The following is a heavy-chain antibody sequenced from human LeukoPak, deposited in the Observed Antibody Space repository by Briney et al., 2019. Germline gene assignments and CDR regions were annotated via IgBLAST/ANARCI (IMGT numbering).Heavy chain of an antibody. Sequence: ASVKVSCKASGYTFTSYDINWVRQATGQGLEWMGWMNPNSGNTGYAQKFQGRVTITRNTSISTAYMELSSLRSEDTAVYYCARGGYCSSTSRYYYHMDVWGKGTTVTVSS. V-gene: IGHV1-8*03. J-gene: IGHJ6*03. D-gene: IGHD2-2*01. CDR1: GYTFTSYD. CDR3: ARGGYCSSTSRYYYHMDV. CDR2: MNPNSGNT.